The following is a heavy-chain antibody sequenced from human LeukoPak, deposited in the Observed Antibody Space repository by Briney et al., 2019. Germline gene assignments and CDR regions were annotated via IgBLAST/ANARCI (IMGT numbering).Heavy chain of an antibody. CDR3: ARVRDTSSTAAPYYYYYYMDV. CDR1: GGSISSYY. D-gene: IGHD6-13*01. V-gene: IGHV4-4*07. CDR2: IYTSGST. J-gene: IGHJ6*03. Sequence: SETLSLTCTVSGGSISSYYWSWIRQPAGKGLEWIGRIYTSGSTNYNPSLKSRVTMSVDTSKNQFSLKLTSVTAADTAVYYCARVRDTSSTAAPYYYYYYMDVWGKGTTVTVSS.